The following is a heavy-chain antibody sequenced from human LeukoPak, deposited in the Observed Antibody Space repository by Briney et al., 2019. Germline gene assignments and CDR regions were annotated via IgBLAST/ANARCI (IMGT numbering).Heavy chain of an antibody. CDR2: INQDGRKK. CDR3: AKWMGRDS. V-gene: IGHV3-7*02. Sequence: GGSLRLSCAASGFSFRTHWMSWVRQAPGKGLEGVANINQDGRKKFYVDSVEGRFTIPRDDAKTSLFLQMNSLRVEDTAVYYCAKWMGRDSWGQGTLVTVSP. CDR1: GFSFRTHW. D-gene: IGHD6-19*01. J-gene: IGHJ4*02.